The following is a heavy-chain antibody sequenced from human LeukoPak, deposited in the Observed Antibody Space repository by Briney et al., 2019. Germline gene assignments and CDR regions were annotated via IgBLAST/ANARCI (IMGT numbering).Heavy chain of an antibody. CDR2: INGSGGST. J-gene: IGHJ4*02. CDR3: AKSLFGGNLNFDF. D-gene: IGHD4-23*01. Sequence: GGSLRLSCAASGFTFSGYAMSWVRQAPGKGLEWVSGINGSGGSTCYADSVKGRFTISRDNSKNTLYLQMNSLRAEDTAVYYCAKSLFGGNLNFDFWGQGTLVTVSS. V-gene: IGHV3-23*01. CDR1: GFTFSGYA.